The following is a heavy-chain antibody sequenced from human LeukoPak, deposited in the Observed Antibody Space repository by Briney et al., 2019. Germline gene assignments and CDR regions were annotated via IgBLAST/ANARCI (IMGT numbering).Heavy chain of an antibody. Sequence: EGSLRLSCAASGFTFSSYAMSWVRQAPGKGLEWVSAISGSGGSTYYADSVKGRFTISRDNSKNTLYLQMNSLRAEDTAVYYCAKDVQYSGSYYYFDYWGQGTLVTVSS. D-gene: IGHD1-26*01. J-gene: IGHJ4*02. CDR1: GFTFSSYA. CDR2: ISGSGGST. CDR3: AKDVQYSGSYYYFDY. V-gene: IGHV3-23*01.